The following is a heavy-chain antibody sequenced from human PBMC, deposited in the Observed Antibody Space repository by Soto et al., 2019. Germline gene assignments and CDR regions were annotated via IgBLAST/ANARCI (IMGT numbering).Heavy chain of an antibody. D-gene: IGHD3-22*01. CDR1: GLTFTKYA. Sequence: GGSLRLSCAVSGLTFTKYAMSWVRQAPGKGLEWVSAISGSGSATHYADSVKGRFTISRDNSKNTLSLQMNSLRAEDTATYFCATAYYDSRGFQDRWGQGTLVTVSS. J-gene: IGHJ4*02. V-gene: IGHV3-23*01. CDR3: ATAYYDSRGFQDR. CDR2: ISGSGSAT.